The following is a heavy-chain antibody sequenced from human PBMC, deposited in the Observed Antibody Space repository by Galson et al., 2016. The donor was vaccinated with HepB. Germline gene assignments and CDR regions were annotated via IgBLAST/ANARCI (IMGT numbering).Heavy chain of an antibody. J-gene: IGHJ1*01. V-gene: IGHV3-64D*06. Sequence: SLRLSCAASEFTFNNYLMHWVRQAPGKGLEYISAISSHGLSTYYADSVEGRFTISRDNSRSTLFLQMTSLRPEDTAVYYCGGDFSDDRLFRYWGQGTLVTVSP. CDR3: GGDFSDDRLFRY. CDR2: ISSHGLST. CDR1: EFTFNNYL. D-gene: IGHD4-17*01.